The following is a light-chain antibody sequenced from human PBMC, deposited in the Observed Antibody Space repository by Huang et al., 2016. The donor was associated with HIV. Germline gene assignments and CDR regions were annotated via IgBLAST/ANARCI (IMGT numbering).Light chain of an antibody. CDR2: DAS. V-gene: IGKV1-33*01. Sequence: DIQMTQSPSSLSASVGDRVTITCQASQDISNYLNWYQQKPGKAPKLVIYDASNLETGVPSRFSGSGSGTYFTLIISSLQPEDIATYYCQQYDDLPRTFGQGTKVEMK. J-gene: IGKJ1*01. CDR1: QDISNY. CDR3: QQYDDLPRT.